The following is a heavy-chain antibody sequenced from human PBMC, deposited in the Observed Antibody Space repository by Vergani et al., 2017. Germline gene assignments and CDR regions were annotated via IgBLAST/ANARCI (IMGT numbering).Heavy chain of an antibody. CDR1: GGSFSGYY. D-gene: IGHD4-17*01. J-gene: IGHJ4*02. CDR3: ARGTNDYGDYGSQYYFDY. CDR2: INHSGST. Sequence: QVQLQQWGAGLLKPSETLSLTCAVYGGSFSGYYWSWIRQPPGKGLEWIGEINHSGSTNYNPSLKSRVTISVDTSKNQFSLKLSYVTAADTAGYYCARGTNDYGDYGSQYYFDYWGQGTLVTVSS. V-gene: IGHV4-34*01.